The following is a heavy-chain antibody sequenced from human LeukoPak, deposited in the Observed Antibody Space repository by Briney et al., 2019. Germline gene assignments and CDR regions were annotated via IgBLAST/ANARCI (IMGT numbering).Heavy chain of an antibody. CDR3: AKPWGDFWSGYYPPFDP. V-gene: IGHV3-23*01. D-gene: IGHD3-3*01. Sequence: GGSLRLSCAASGFTFSSYAMSWVRQAPGKGLEWVSAISGSGGSTYYADSVKGRFIISRDNSKNTLYLQMNSLRAEDTAVYYCAKPWGDFWSGYYPPFDPWGQGTLVTVSS. J-gene: IGHJ5*02. CDR2: ISGSGGST. CDR1: GFTFSSYA.